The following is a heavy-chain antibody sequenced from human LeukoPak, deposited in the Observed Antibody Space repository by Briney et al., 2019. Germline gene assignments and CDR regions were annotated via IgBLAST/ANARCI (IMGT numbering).Heavy chain of an antibody. D-gene: IGHD1-1*01. J-gene: IGHJ4*02. CDR1: GLSFSFYA. V-gene: IGHV3-23*01. Sequence: SLRLSCAASGLSFSFYAMSWVRQAPGKGLEWVSSISGGGAGTYYADSVRGRFTISRDNSKNTLYLQMNSLRAEDTALYYCAKDFVRYNIQFDYWGQGALVTVSS. CDR2: ISGGGAGT. CDR3: AKDFVRYNIQFDY.